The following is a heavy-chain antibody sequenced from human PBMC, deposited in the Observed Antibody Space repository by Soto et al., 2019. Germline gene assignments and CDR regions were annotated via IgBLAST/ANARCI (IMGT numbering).Heavy chain of an antibody. CDR3: ATPHSGSYYWFDP. CDR2: FDPEDGET. CDR1: GYTLTELS. V-gene: IGHV1-24*01. Sequence: ASVKVSCKVSGYTLTELSMHWVRQAPGKGLEWMGGFDPEDGETIHAQKFQGRVTMTEDTSTDTAYMELSSLRSEDTAVYYCATPHSGSYYWFDPWGQGTLVTVSS. D-gene: IGHD1-26*01. J-gene: IGHJ5*02.